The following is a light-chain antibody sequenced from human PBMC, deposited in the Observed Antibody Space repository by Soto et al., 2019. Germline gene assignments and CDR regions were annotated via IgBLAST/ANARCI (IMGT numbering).Light chain of an antibody. CDR2: SNN. CDR3: AAWDDSLNGRV. Sequence: QSVLTQPPSASGTPGQWVTISCSGGNSNIGSNTVNWYQHLPGTAPKLLIFSNNQRPSGVPYRFSCSKSGTSASLAISGLQSEDEADYYCAAWDDSLNGRVFGGGTKLTVL. J-gene: IGLJ3*02. CDR1: NSNIGSNT. V-gene: IGLV1-44*01.